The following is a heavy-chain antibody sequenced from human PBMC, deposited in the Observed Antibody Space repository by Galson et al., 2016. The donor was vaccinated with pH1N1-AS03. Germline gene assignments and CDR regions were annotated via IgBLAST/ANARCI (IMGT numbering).Heavy chain of an antibody. CDR1: GFTINNNY. CDR2: IYGGGDT. J-gene: IGHJ4*02. V-gene: IGHV3-53*01. CDR3: AREPWGSTQGEY. D-gene: IGHD3-16*01. Sequence: SLRLSCAASGFTINNNYMSWVRQAPGKGLEWVSVIYGGGDTFYADSVKGRFTISRDNSKNTVHLQMNSLRVKDTAVYYCAREPWGSTQGEYWGQGTLVTVSS.